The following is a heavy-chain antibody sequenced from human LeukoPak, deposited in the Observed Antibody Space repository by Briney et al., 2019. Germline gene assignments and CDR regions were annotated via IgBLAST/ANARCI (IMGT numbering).Heavy chain of an antibody. CDR2: IYYSGST. CDR1: GGSISSYY. V-gene: IGHV4-59*12. J-gene: IGHJ4*02. Sequence: SETLSLTCTVSGGSISSYYWSWIRQPPGKGLEWIGYIYYSGSTNYNPSLKSRVTISVDTSKNQFSLKLSSVTAADTAVYYCARELQWLAYFDYWGQGTLVTVSS. CDR3: ARELQWLAYFDY. D-gene: IGHD6-19*01.